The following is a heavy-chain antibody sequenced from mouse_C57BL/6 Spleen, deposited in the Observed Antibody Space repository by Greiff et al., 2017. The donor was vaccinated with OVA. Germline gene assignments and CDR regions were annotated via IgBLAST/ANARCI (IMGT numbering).Heavy chain of an antibody. D-gene: IGHD2-4*01. CDR1: GFTFSSYA. CDR2: ISDGGSYT. CDR3: ARDDYDRGDY. Sequence: EVKLMESGGGLVKPGGSLKLSCAASGFTFSSYAMSWVRQTPEKRLEWVATISDGGSYTYYPDNVKGRFTISRDNAKNNLYLQMSHLKSEDTAMYYCARDDYDRGDYWGQGTSVTVSS. J-gene: IGHJ4*01. V-gene: IGHV5-4*01.